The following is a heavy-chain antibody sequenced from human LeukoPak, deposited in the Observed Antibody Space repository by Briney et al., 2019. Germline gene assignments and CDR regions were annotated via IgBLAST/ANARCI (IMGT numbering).Heavy chain of an antibody. CDR3: ARGRDILTGYHLDY. CDR1: GGSISSYY. V-gene: IGHV4-59*01. D-gene: IGHD3-9*01. Sequence: SETLSLTCTVSGGSISSYYWSWIRQPPGKGLEWIGYIYYSGSTNYNPSLKSRVTISVDTSKDQFSLKLSSATAADTAVYYCARGRDILTGYHLDYWGQGTLATVSS. J-gene: IGHJ4*02. CDR2: IYYSGST.